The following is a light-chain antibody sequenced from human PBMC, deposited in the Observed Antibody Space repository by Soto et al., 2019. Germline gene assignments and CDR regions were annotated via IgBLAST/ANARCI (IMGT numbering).Light chain of an antibody. V-gene: IGLV1-47*01. Sequence: QPVLTQPPSASGTPGQRVTISCSGSSSNIGSNYVYWYQQLPGTAPKLLIYRNNQRPSGVPDRFSGSKSGSSASLAISGLQSEDEADYYCAAWHDSLNGVLFGGGTKLTVL. CDR1: SSNIGSNY. CDR3: AAWHDSLNGVL. J-gene: IGLJ2*01. CDR2: RNN.